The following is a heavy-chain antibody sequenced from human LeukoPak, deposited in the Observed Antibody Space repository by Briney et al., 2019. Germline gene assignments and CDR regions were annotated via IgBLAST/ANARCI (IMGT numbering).Heavy chain of an antibody. CDR3: ARGADDSSGFDPAEYFLH. CDR2: INPSDGGT. CDR1: GYNFTIYY. Sequence: ASVKVSCKASGYNFTIYYMHWVRQAPGRGLEWMGIINPSDGGTYYAENFQGRVTMTKDTSTSTVYMELSSLRSEDTAFYYCARGADDSSGFDPAEYFLHWGQGTLVTVSS. D-gene: IGHD3-22*01. V-gene: IGHV1-46*01. J-gene: IGHJ1*01.